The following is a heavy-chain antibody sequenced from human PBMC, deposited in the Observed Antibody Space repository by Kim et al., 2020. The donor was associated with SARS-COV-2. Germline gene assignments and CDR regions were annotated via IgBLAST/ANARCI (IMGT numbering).Heavy chain of an antibody. V-gene: IGHV1-2*04. Sequence: ASVKVSCKASGYTFTAYHIHWVRQAPGQGLEWMGWINPSGGDTNYAQRFQNWVTMTRDTAISTAYMELSRLTSDDTAVYYCARSLWVRGVYWGSDQDGFDIWGQGTMVTVSS. CDR3: ARSLWVRGVYWGSDQDGFDI. J-gene: IGHJ3*02. CDR1: GYTFTAYH. D-gene: IGHD3-10*01. CDR2: INPSGGDT.